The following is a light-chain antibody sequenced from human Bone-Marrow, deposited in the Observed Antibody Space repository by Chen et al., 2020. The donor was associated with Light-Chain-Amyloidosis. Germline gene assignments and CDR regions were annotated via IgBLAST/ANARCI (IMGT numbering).Light chain of an antibody. CDR1: QTISSNY. CDR3: QQYGTSPLT. CDR2: GSS. J-gene: IGKJ4*01. Sequence: EIVLTQSPGTLSLSPGEGANLSCRASQTISSNYLTWYQQKFGQAPRLLIYGSSSRATGIPARCTGSESGTDFPLTINSLEPEDFAMYYCQQYGTSPLTFGGGTKVEIK. V-gene: IGKV3-20*01.